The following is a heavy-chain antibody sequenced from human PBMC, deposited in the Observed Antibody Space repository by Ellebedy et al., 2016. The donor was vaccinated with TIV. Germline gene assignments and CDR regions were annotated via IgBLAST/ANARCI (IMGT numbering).Heavy chain of an antibody. CDR3: ARDSGRRRSWDNDY. D-gene: IGHD3-10*01. V-gene: IGHV3-23*01. J-gene: IGHJ4*02. CDR1: GFTFSSYS. Sequence: GESLKISCAASGFTFSSYSMNWVRQAPGKGLEWVSTISDRGGNIHFPDSVKGRLTISRDNSRNKVYLQMNNLRAEDTAVYYCARDSGRRRSWDNDYWGQGTLVTVSS. CDR2: ISDRGGNI.